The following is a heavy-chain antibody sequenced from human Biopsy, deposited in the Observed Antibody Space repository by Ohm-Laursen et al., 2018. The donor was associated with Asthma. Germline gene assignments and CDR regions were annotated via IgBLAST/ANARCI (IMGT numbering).Heavy chain of an antibody. CDR2: IDRVEDK. J-gene: IGHJ4*02. D-gene: IGHD1-14*01. CDR1: GFSLSSSGAH. CDR3: TRHNDY. Sequence: TQTLTLTCSFSGFSLSSSGAHVNWIRQPPGKALEWLARIDRVEDKFYSTPLRTRLTISKGSSEDQVVLTMTNRGPVNTATYYCTRHNDYWGPGILVTVSS. V-gene: IGHV2-70*04.